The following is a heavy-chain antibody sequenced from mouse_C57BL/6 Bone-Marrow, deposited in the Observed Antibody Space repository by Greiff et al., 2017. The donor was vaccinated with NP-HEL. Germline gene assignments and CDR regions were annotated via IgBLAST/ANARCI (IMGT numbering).Heavy chain of an antibody. CDR1: GYAFSSSW. J-gene: IGHJ2*01. Sequence: VQLQQSGPELVKPGASVKISCKASGYAFSSSWMNWVKQRPGQGLEWIGRIYPGDGDTNYNGKFKGTATLTADKSSSTAYMQLSSLTSEDSAVYFCATVVPFGYWGQGTTLTVSS. CDR3: ATVVPFGY. CDR2: IYPGDGDT. D-gene: IGHD1-1*01. V-gene: IGHV1-82*01.